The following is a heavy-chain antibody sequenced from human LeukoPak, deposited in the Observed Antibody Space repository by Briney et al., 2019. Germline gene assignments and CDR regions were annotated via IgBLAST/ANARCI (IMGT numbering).Heavy chain of an antibody. V-gene: IGHV4-59*01. J-gene: IGHJ4*02. D-gene: IGHD3-10*01. CDR3: ASGQRYYGSGTYYDY. CDR2: IYYSGST. Sequence: SETLSLTCTVSGGSISSYYWSWIRQPPGKGLEWIGYIYYSGSTNYNPSLKSRVTISVDTSKNQFSLKLSSVTAADTAVYHCASGQRYYGSGTYYDYWGQGTLVTVSS. CDR1: GGSISSYY.